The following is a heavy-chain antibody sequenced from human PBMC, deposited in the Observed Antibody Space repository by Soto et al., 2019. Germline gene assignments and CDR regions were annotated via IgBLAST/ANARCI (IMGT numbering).Heavy chain of an antibody. CDR3: ARSIAYCSSTSCYSAWFDP. Sequence: GGSLRLSCAASGFTFSSYEMNWVRQAPGKGLEWVSYISSSGSTIYYADSVKGRFTISRGNAKNSLYLQMNSLRAEDTAVYYCARSIAYCSSTSCYSAWFDPWGQGTLVTVSS. CDR1: GFTFSSYE. CDR2: ISSSGSTI. V-gene: IGHV3-48*03. J-gene: IGHJ5*02. D-gene: IGHD2-2*01.